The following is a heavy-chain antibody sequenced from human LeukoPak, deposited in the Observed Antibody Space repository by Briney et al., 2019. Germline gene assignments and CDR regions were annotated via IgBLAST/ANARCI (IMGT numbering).Heavy chain of an antibody. CDR1: GFTVSNID. CDR2: IHRGGNT. Sequence: PGGSLRLSCEASGFTVSNIDMNWVRQASGKGPEWVSIIHRGGNTFYADSVKGRFTISRDNSKNTLYLQMNSLRAEDTAMYYCGRVKYYVDVWGKGTSVTAPS. J-gene: IGHJ6*03. CDR3: GRVKYYVDV. V-gene: IGHV3-53*01.